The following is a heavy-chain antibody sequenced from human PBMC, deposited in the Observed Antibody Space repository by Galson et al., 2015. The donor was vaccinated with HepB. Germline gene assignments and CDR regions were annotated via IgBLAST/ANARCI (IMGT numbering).Heavy chain of an antibody. V-gene: IGHV1-2*06. J-gene: IGHJ5*02. CDR2: INPNSGGT. Sequence: SVKVSCKASGYTFTGYYMHWVRQAPGQGLEWMGRINPNSGGTNYAQKFQGRVTMTRDTSISTAYMELSRLRSDDTAVYYCARDLGIVVVPAAPWGWFDPWGQGTLVTVSS. CDR1: GYTFTGYY. CDR3: ARDLGIVVVPAAPWGWFDP. D-gene: IGHD2-2*01.